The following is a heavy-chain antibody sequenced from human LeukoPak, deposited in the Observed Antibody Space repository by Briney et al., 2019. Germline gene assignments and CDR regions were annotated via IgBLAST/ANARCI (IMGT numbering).Heavy chain of an antibody. J-gene: IGHJ4*02. D-gene: IGHD5-18*01. CDR1: GFTFSSYA. CDR2: ISYDGSNK. Sequence: GGSLRLSCAASGFTFSSYAMHWVRQAPGKGLEWVAVISYDGSNKYYADSVKGRFTISRDNSKNTLYLQMNSLRAEDTAVYYCARQVYNYGHLPYYFDYWGQGTLVTVSS. V-gene: IGHV3-30-3*01. CDR3: ARQVYNYGHLPYYFDY.